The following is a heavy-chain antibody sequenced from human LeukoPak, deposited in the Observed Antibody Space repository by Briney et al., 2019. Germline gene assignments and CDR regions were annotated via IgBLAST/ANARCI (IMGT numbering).Heavy chain of an antibody. V-gene: IGHV3-48*01. J-gene: IGHJ6*03. CDR2: ITESSSSI. CDR1: GFGFSYYR. Sequence: GGSLRLSCEASGFGFSYYRMNWVRQAPGKGLEGVSFITESSSSIDYADSVKGRFTISRDSAKNSLYLQMNRLGAQDTAVYYCARHTYPTISYTYYPFMDVWGKGTTVTVSS. CDR3: ARHTYPTISYTYYPFMDV. D-gene: IGHD2-2*02.